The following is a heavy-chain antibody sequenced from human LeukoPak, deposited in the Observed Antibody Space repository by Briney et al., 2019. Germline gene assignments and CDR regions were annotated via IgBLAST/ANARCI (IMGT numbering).Heavy chain of an antibody. D-gene: IGHD6-13*01. CDR1: GYTFTSYG. Sequence: ASVKVSCKASGYTFTSYGISWVRQAPGQGLEWMGWISAYNGNTNYAQKLQGRVTMTTDTSTSTAYMELRSLRSEDTAVYYCARDIKGIAAAGTRGYYYYYYMDVWGKGTTVTVSS. J-gene: IGHJ6*03. CDR2: ISAYNGNT. V-gene: IGHV1-18*01. CDR3: ARDIKGIAAAGTRGYYYYYYMDV.